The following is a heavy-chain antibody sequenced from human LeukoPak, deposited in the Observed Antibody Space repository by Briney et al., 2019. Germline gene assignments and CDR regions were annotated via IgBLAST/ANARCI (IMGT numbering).Heavy chain of an antibody. J-gene: IGHJ4*02. D-gene: IGHD3-3*01. CDR2: INPNSGGT. Sequence: RASVKVSCKASGYTFTGYYMHWVRQAPGQGLEWMGWINPNSGGTNYAQKFQGRVTMTRDTSISTAYMELSRLRSDDTAVYYCARDRLDFWSGYPGRFDYWGQGTLVTVSS. CDR1: GYTFTGYY. CDR3: ARDRLDFWSGYPGRFDY. V-gene: IGHV1-2*02.